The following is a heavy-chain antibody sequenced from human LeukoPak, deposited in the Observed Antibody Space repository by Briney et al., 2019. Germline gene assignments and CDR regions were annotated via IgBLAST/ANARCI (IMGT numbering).Heavy chain of an antibody. J-gene: IGHJ4*02. D-gene: IGHD1-26*01. V-gene: IGHV3-30*02. CDR2: IRYDGSNK. CDR3: AKEERGYIGSYSFDY. CDR1: GFTFSSYG. Sequence: GGSLRLSCAAPGFTFSSYGMHWVRQAPGKGLEWVAFIRYDGSNKYYADSVKGRFTISRDNSKNTLYLQMNSLRAEDTAVYYCAKEERGYIGSYSFDYWGQGTLVTVSS.